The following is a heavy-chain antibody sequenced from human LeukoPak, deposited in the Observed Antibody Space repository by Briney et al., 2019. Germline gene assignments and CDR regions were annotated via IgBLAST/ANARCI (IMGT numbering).Heavy chain of an antibody. CDR1: GFTFSSYA. V-gene: IGHV3-30-3*01. Sequence: GGSLRLSCAASGFTFSSYAMHWVRQAPGKGLEWVAVISYDGSNKYYADSVKGRFTISRDNSKNTLYLQMNSLRAEDTAVYYCARQEVSCSGSYYYYYGMTSGAKGPRSPSP. CDR3: ARQEVSCSGSYYYYYGMTS. CDR2: ISYDGSNK. D-gene: IGHD1-26*01. J-gene: IGHJ6*02.